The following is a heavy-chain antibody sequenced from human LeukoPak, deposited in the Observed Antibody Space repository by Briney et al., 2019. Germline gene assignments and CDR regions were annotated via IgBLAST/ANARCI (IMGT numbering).Heavy chain of an antibody. Sequence: SETLSLTCTVSGGTISSYYWNWIRQPPGKGLEWIGYIHDSGSTKYNPSLKSRVTISVDTSKNQFSLKLSSVTAADTAVYYCASYCSGGDCYRYYFDYWGQGTLVTVSP. CDR1: GGTISSYY. CDR2: IHDSGST. V-gene: IGHV4-59*12. CDR3: ASYCSGGDCYRYYFDY. J-gene: IGHJ4*02. D-gene: IGHD2-21*02.